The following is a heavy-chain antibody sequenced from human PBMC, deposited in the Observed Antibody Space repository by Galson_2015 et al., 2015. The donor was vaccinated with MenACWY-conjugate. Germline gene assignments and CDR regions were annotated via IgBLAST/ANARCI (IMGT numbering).Heavy chain of an antibody. CDR1: GFNIRSYA. CDR2: ISSSSQYI. D-gene: IGHD5-24*01. V-gene: IGHV3-21*04. J-gene: IGHJ5*02. Sequence: SLRLSCAASGFNIRSYAMHWIRQAPGRGLEWVASISSSSQYIYYADAVRGRFTISRDNSRNTLYLQMSRLRAEDTAVYYCAKQMAEGAFRAGSDTWGQGTLVTVSS. CDR3: AKQMAEGAFRAGSDT.